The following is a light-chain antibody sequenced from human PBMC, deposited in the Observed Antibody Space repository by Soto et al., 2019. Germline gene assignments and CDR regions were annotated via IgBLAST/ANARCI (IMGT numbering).Light chain of an antibody. Sequence: EIVLTQSPGTLSLSPGERATLSCRASQSVTSSYLAWYQHKPGQAPRLLIYGASSRATGIPDRFSGSGSGTDFALTIRRLEPADFAVYYCQPYGSSPRTFGQGTKVQIK. CDR2: GAS. CDR3: QPYGSSPRT. CDR1: QSVTSSY. V-gene: IGKV3-20*01. J-gene: IGKJ1*01.